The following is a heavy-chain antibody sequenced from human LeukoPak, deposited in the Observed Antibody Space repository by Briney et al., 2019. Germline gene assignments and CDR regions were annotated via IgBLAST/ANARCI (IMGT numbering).Heavy chain of an antibody. CDR3: ARGSGSYFDY. D-gene: IGHD1-26*01. CDR2: ISYDGSNK. V-gene: IGHV3-30-3*01. CDR1: GFTSXSXA. Sequence: SGGSLRLSCAASGFTSXSXALNWVRQAPGXGLEWVAVISYDGSNKYYADSVKGRFTISRDNSKNTLYLQMNSLRAEDTAVYYCARGSGSYFDYWGQGTLVTVSS. J-gene: IGHJ4*02.